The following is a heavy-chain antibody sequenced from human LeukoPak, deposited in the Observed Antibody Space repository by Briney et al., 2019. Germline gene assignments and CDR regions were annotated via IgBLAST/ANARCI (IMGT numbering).Heavy chain of an antibody. CDR2: ISSSSSYI. V-gene: IGHV3-21*01. CDR3: ARDGRVVPAAHPDY. CDR1: GFTFSSYS. J-gene: IGHJ4*02. D-gene: IGHD2-2*01. Sequence: GGSLRLSCAASGFTFSSYSMNWVRQAPGKGLEWVSSISSSSSYIYYADSVRGRFTISRDNPKNSLYLQMNSLRAEDTAVYYCARDGRVVPAAHPDYWGQGTLVTVSS.